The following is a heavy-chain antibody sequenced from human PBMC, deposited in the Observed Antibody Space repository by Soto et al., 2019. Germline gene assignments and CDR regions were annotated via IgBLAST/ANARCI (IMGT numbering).Heavy chain of an antibody. CDR2: ISYDGSNK. Sequence: GGSLRLSCAASGFTFSSYAMHWVRQAPGKGLEWVAVISYDGSNKYYADSVKGRFTISRDNSKNTLYLQMNSLRAEDTAVYYCARAVGATSHYFDYWGQGTLVTVSS. CDR1: GFTFSSYA. D-gene: IGHD1-26*01. J-gene: IGHJ4*02. CDR3: ARAVGATSHYFDY. V-gene: IGHV3-30-3*01.